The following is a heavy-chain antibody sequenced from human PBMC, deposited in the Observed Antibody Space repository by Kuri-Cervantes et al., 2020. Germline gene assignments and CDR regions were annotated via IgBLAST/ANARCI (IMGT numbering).Heavy chain of an antibody. Sequence: SETLSLTCAVSGGSISSGGYSWSWIRQPPGKGLEWIGYIYHSGSTYYNPSLKSRVTISVDTSKNQFSLKLSSVTAADTAVYYCARASYGGIDYWGRGTLVTVSS. V-gene: IGHV4-30-2*01. D-gene: IGHD4-23*01. CDR3: ARASYGGIDY. J-gene: IGHJ4*02. CDR1: GGSISSGGYS. CDR2: IYHSGST.